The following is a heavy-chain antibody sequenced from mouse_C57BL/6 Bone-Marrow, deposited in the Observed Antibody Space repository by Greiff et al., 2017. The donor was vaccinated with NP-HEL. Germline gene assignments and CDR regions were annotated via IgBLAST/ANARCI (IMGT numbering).Heavy chain of an antibody. CDR1: GYTFTGYW. CDR2: ILPGSGST. V-gene: IGHV1-9*01. J-gene: IGHJ1*03. Sequence: QVQLKESGAELMKPGASVKLSCKATGYTFTGYWIEWVKQRPGHGLEWIGEILPGSGSTNYNEKFKGKATFTADTASNTAYMQLSSLTTEDSAIYYGARGEIEFPHWYFEVWGTGTTVTVA. CDR3: ARGEIEFPHWYFEV.